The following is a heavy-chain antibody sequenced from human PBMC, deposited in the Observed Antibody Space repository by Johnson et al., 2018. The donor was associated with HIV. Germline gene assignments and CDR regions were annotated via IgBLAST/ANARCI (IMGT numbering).Heavy chain of an antibody. D-gene: IGHD3-22*01. CDR2: IRYDESNI. J-gene: IGHJ3*02. Sequence: QMLLVESGGGVVQPGTSLRLSCAASGFTFSSYAMHWVRQAPGKGLEWVAFIRYDESNIYYADSGKGRFIISRDNSKNTLYVQMNTLRAEDTAVYYCARDLPYYYDSSNKNGAFDIWGQGTVVTVS. CDR1: GFTFSSYA. CDR3: ARDLPYYYDSSNKNGAFDI. V-gene: IGHV3-33*01.